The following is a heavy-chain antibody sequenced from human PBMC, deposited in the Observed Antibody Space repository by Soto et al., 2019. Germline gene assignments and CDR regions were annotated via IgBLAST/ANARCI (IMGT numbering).Heavy chain of an antibody. Sequence: QVQLVQSGGEVKKPGASVKVSCKASGYTFTSYGISWVRQAPGQGLEWMGWINGYTGNTHYAQKFQGRVTMTIETSTSTAYMELWTLISDDTAVYYCAPSWVTGKGGKDDWGQGTTVTVSS. D-gene: IGHD3-16*01. J-gene: IGHJ6*02. CDR2: INGYTGNT. V-gene: IGHV1-18*01. CDR3: APSWVTGKGGKDD. CDR1: GYTFTSYG.